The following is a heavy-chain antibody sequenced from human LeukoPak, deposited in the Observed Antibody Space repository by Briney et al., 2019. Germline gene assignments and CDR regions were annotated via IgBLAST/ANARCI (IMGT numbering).Heavy chain of an antibody. V-gene: IGHV4-39*01. CDR1: GDSISSSSYY. Sequence: SETLSLTCTVSGDSISSSSYYWGWIRQPPGKGLEWIGSFYYSGSTLYNPSLKSRVTISVDTSKNQFSLKLSSVTAADTAVYYCARHPYCSGGSCPRHYFDYWGQRTLVTVSS. D-gene: IGHD2-15*01. CDR2: FYYSGST. CDR3: ARHPYCSGGSCPRHYFDY. J-gene: IGHJ4*02.